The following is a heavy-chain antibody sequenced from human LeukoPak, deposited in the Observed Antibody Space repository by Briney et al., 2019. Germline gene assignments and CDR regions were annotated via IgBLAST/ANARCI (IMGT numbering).Heavy chain of an antibody. CDR2: IIPIFGTA. CDR3: ARGDGIAFDY. V-gene: IGHV1-69*05. Sequence: GASVKVSCKASGGTFSSYAISWVRQAPGQGLEWMGGIIPIFGTANYAQKFQGRVTITTDESTSTAYMELSSRRSEDTAVYYCARGDGIAFDYWGQGTLVTVSS. J-gene: IGHJ4*02. CDR1: GGTFSSYA.